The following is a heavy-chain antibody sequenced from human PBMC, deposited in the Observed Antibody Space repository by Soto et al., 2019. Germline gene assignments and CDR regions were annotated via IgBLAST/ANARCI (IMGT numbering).Heavy chain of an antibody. D-gene: IGHD1-1*01. CDR2: MSHSGGT. J-gene: IGHJ3*02. CDR3: ARVERGTATTVDDAFDI. CDR1: GGFVSSGSYY. V-gene: IGHV4-34*01. Sequence: VQLQQWGAGLLKPSETLSLTCAVYGGFVSSGSYYWSWIRQPPGKGLEWIGEMSHSGGTHFNPSLKSRVTISVDTSKNQFSLKMSSVTAADTALYYCARVERGTATTVDDAFDIWGPGTMVTVSS.